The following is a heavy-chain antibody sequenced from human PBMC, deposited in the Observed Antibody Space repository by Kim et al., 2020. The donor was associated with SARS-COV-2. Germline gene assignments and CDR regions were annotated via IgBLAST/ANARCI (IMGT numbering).Heavy chain of an antibody. CDR1: GFTVSSSY. J-gene: IGHJ4*02. CDR3: ARATVGATTYYFDY. CDR2: IYSGGST. Sequence: GGSLRLSCAASGFTVSSSYMSWVRQAPGKGLEWVSVIYSGGSTYYADSVKGRFTISRDNSKNTLYLQMISLRAADTAVYYCARATVGATTYYFDYWGQGT. D-gene: IGHD1-26*01. V-gene: IGHV3-66*01.